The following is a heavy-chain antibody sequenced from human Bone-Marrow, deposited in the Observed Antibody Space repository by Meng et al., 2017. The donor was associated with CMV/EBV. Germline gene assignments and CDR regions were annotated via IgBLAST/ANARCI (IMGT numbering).Heavy chain of an antibody. V-gene: IGHV1-46*01. Sequence: ASVKVSCKASGGTFSSYTISWVRQAPGQGLEWMGIINPSGGSTSYAQKFQGRATMTRDTSTSTVYMELSSLRSEDTAVYYCARVPPTSLTYGGPAGYAFDIWGQGTMVTVSS. J-gene: IGHJ3*02. CDR2: INPSGGST. CDR1: GGTFSSYT. CDR3: ARVPPTSLTYGGPAGYAFDI. D-gene: IGHD4-23*01.